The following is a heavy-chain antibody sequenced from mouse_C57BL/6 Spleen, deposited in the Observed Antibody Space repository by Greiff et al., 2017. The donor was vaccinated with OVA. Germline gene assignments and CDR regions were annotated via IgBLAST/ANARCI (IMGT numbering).Heavy chain of an antibody. CDR2: INPNNGGT. Sequence: EVQLQQSGPELVKPGASVKIPCKASGYTFTDYTMDWVKQSHGKSLEWIGDINPNNGGTIYNQKFKGKATLTVDKSSSTAYMELRSLTSEDTAVYYCARSTTVVARYFDVWGTGTTVTVSS. CDR1: GYTFTDYT. V-gene: IGHV1-18*01. D-gene: IGHD1-1*01. CDR3: ARSTTVVARYFDV. J-gene: IGHJ1*03.